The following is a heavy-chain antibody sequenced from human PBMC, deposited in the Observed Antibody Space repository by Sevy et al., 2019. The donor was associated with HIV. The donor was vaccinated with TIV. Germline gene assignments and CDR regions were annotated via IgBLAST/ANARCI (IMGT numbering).Heavy chain of an antibody. V-gene: IGHV1-24*01. CDR1: GYTLTELS. Sequence: ASVKVSCKVSGYTLTELSMHWVRQAPGKGLEWMGGFDPEDGETIYAQKFQGRVTMTEDTSTDTAYLELSSLRSEDTAVYYCATDYYGSGSYYKAWFDPWGQRTLVTVSS. CDR3: ATDYYGSGSYYKAWFDP. D-gene: IGHD3-10*01. J-gene: IGHJ5*02. CDR2: FDPEDGET.